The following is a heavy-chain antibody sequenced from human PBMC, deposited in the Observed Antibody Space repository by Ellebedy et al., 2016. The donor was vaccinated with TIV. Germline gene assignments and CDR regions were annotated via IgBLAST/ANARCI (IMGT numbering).Heavy chain of an antibody. CDR3: ARGGYYGMDV. CDR1: GFTFSNYN. V-gene: IGHV3-48*02. CDR2: ISSSSSSI. J-gene: IGHJ6*02. D-gene: IGHD3-16*01. Sequence: GESLKISCAASGFTFSNYNMNWVRQAPGKGLEWVSYISSSSSSINYADSVKGRFTISRDNAKNSLNLQMNSLRDEDTAVYYCARGGYYGMDVWGQGTTVTVSS.